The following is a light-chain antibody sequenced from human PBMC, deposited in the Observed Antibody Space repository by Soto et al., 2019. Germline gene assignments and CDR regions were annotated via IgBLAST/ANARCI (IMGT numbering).Light chain of an antibody. J-gene: IGLJ2*01. V-gene: IGLV1-40*01. CDR3: QSYDSSLSNLVV. Sequence: QSVLTQPPSVSGAPGQRVTISCTGSSSNTGADYDVHWYQHLPGSAPKLLIYDNNIRPSGVPDRFSGSKSGTSASLAITGLQAEDEGDYYCQSYDSSLSNLVVFGGGTKLPVL. CDR1: SSNTGADYD. CDR2: DNN.